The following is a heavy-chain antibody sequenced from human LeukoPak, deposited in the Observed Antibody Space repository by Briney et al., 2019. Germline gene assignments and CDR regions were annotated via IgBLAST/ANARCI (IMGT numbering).Heavy chain of an antibody. V-gene: IGHV1-58*02. CDR2: IGVAGGNT. D-gene: IGHD3-16*01. CDR1: GFTFSNSA. J-gene: IGHJ4*02. CDR3: ARDTFGTVDY. Sequence: ASVKVSCKASGFTFSNSAIQWVRQARGQRLEWIGWIGVAGGNTNYAQTLQGRITITRDMSTSTAYMELSSLRSEDTAVYYCARDTFGTVDYWGQGTLVTVSS.